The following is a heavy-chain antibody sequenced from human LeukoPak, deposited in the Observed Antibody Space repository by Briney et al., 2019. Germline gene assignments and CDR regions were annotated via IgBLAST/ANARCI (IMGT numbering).Heavy chain of an antibody. Sequence: LGGSLSLSCAASGFPFSSYAMSWVRQAPGKGLEWVSAISGSGGSTYYADSVKGRFTISRDNSKNTLYLQMNSLRAEDTAVYYCAKGDFWSGYYTYDAFDTWGQGTMVTVSS. CDR3: AKGDFWSGYYTYDAFDT. CDR1: GFPFSSYA. V-gene: IGHV3-23*01. J-gene: IGHJ3*02. CDR2: ISGSGGST. D-gene: IGHD3-3*01.